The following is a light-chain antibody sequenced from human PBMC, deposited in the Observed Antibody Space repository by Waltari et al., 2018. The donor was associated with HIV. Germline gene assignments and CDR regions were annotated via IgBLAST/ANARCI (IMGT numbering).Light chain of an antibody. CDR2: KAS. CDR3: QQYYSCCT. J-gene: IGKJ2*01. Sequence: DIQMTQSPSTLSASVGDRVTITCRDSQSVSTRLAWYQQKPGKAPHLLIYKASDLEGGVPSRFSGSGSGTEFTLTISSLQPDDFATYYCQQYYSCCTFGQGTKLEIK. V-gene: IGKV1-5*03. CDR1: QSVSTR.